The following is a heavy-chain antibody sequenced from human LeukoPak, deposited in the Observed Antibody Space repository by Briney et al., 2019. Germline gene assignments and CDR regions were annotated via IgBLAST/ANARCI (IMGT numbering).Heavy chain of an antibody. CDR3: ARRSSSWYFDY. CDR2: IYYSGST. J-gene: IGHJ4*02. D-gene: IGHD6-13*01. Sequence: PSETLSLTCTVSGGSVSSGSYYWSWIRQPPGKGLEWIGYIYYSGSTNYNPSLKSRVTISVDTSKNQFSLKLSSVTAADTAAYYCARRSSSWYFDYWGQGTLVTVSS. V-gene: IGHV4-61*01. CDR1: GGSVSSGSYY.